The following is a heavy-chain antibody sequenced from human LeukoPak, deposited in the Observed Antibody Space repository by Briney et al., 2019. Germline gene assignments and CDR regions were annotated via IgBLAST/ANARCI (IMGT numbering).Heavy chain of an antibody. CDR1: GGSFSGYY. J-gene: IGHJ5*02. V-gene: IGHV4-34*01. D-gene: IGHD6-6*01. Sequence: SETLSLTCAVYGGSFSGYYWSWIRQPPGKGLEGIGEINHSGSTNYNPSLKSRVTISIDTSKNQFSLKLSSVTAADTAVYYCARGSLQNIAARTYNWFDPWGQGTLVTVSS. CDR2: INHSGST. CDR3: ARGSLQNIAARTYNWFDP.